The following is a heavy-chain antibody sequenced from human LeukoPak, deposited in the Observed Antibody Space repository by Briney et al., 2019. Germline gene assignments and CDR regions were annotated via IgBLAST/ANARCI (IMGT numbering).Heavy chain of an antibody. CDR3: ARGRGSSSFDI. V-gene: IGHV1-2*02. D-gene: IGHD5-12*01. Sequence: GGSVKVSCRASGYTFTGYYMHWVRQAPGQGLEGMGWINPNSGGTNYAQKFQGRVTMTRDTSISTDYMELSRLRSDDTAVYYCARGRGSSSFDIWGQGTMVTVSS. CDR2: INPNSGGT. J-gene: IGHJ3*02. CDR1: GYTFTGYY.